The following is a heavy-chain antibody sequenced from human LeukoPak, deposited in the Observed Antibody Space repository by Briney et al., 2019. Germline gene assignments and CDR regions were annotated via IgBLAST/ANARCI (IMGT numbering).Heavy chain of an antibody. CDR3: ARGQTGTIDY. V-gene: IGHV1-69*05. Sequence: SVKVSCKASGGTFSSYAISWVRQAPGQALEWMGRIVPIFGTTNYAQKFQGRVTITTDESTSTAYMELSSLRSEDTAVYYCARGQTGTIDYWGQGTLVTVSS. D-gene: IGHD1-7*01. CDR2: IVPIFGTT. CDR1: GGTFSSYA. J-gene: IGHJ4*02.